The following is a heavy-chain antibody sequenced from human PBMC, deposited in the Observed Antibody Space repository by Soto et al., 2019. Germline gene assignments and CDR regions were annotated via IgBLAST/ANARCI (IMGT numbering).Heavy chain of an antibody. CDR2: IYYSGST. V-gene: IGHV4-39*01. CDR3: ARTKILTGYILDYYYYGMDV. J-gene: IGHJ6*02. D-gene: IGHD3-9*01. CDR1: GGSISRSSYY. Sequence: PSETLSLTWTVSGGSISRSSYYWGWIRQPPGKGLEWIGSIYYSGSTYYNPSLKSRVTISVDTSKNQFSLKLSSVTAADTAVYYCARTKILTGYILDYYYYGMDVWGQGTTVTVSS.